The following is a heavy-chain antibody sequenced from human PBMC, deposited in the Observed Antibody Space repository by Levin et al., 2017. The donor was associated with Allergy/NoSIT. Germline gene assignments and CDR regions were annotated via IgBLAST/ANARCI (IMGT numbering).Heavy chain of an antibody. J-gene: IGHJ3*02. Sequence: SQTLSLTCAISGDRVSSNNAAWNWIRQSPSRGLEWLGRTYYRSKWYNDYAVSVKSRITINPDTSKNQFSLQLNSVTPEDTAVYYCARSDLRFLEWWAFDIWGQGTMVTVSS. V-gene: IGHV6-1*01. CDR3: ARSDLRFLEWWAFDI. D-gene: IGHD3-3*01. CDR2: TYYRSKWYN. CDR1: GDRVSSNNAA.